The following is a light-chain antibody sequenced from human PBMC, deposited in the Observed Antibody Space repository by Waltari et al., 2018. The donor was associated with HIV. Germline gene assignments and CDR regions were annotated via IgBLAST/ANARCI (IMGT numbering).Light chain of an antibody. Sequence: ERVMTQSPSTLSVSSGERAILSCRASQSVGTSVAWYQQRPGQAPRLLISAATTRATGVPARFSGSGSGTEFTLTISSLQSEDFVVYYCQQYSDWPPGFTFGQGTKLDIK. J-gene: IGKJ2*01. CDR1: QSVGTS. CDR3: QQYSDWPPGFT. CDR2: AAT. V-gene: IGKV3-15*01.